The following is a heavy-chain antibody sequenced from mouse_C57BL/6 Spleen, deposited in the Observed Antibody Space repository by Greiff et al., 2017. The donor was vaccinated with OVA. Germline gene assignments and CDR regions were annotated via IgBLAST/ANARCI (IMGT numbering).Heavy chain of an antibody. Sequence: QVQLQQPGAELVKPGASVKLSCKASGYTFTSYWMHWVKQRPGQGLAWIGMIHPNSGSTNYNEKFKSKATLTVDKSSSTAYMQLSSLTSEDSAVYYCARWDYDDAMDYWGQGTSVTVSS. D-gene: IGHD2-4*01. V-gene: IGHV1-64*01. CDR1: GYTFTSYW. J-gene: IGHJ4*01. CDR3: ARWDYDDAMDY. CDR2: IHPNSGST.